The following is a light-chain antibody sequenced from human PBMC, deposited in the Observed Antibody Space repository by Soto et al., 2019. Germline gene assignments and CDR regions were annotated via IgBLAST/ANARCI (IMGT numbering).Light chain of an antibody. CDR2: DIS. CDR3: QQSYYNPT. Sequence: DIQMTQSPSSLSASVGDRVTITCRASQNIINYLHWYQQKPGKAPNLLIYDISTLQSGVPSRFSGSGSGTDFTLTISSLQHEAFATYYCQQSYYNPTFGQGTRVEIK. CDR1: QNIINY. V-gene: IGKV1-39*01. J-gene: IGKJ1*01.